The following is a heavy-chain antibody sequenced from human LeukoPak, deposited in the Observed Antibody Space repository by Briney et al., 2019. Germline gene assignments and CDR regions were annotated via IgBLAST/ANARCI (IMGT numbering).Heavy chain of an antibody. CDR2: IFPGDSDT. V-gene: IGHV5-51*01. D-gene: IGHD4-23*01. Sequence: GESLQISCKGSGYSFTSYWIGWVSQMPGKRLQCIEIIFPGDSDTRYSPSFQGQVTISADKSISTAYLQWSSLKASDTAMYYCARYRNGERWSIDYWGQGTLVTVSS. CDR3: ARYRNGERWSIDY. J-gene: IGHJ4*02. CDR1: GYSFTSYW.